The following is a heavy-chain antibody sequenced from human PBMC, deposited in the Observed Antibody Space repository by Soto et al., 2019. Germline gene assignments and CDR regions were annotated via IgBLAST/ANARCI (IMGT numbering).Heavy chain of an antibody. V-gene: IGHV3-15*07. CDR1: GFTFSNAW. Sequence: EVQLVESGGGLVKPGGSLRLSCAASGFTFSNAWINWVRQAPGKGLDWVGRIKSKTDGGTRDYAEPVRGIFAISRDDSNNMVYLQMNSLKIKDTAVYYCTTDSYSTIIIVRFDYWGHGTQVTVSP. J-gene: IGHJ4*01. CDR3: TTDSYSTIIIVRFDY. D-gene: IGHD3-22*01. CDR2: IKSKTDGGTR.